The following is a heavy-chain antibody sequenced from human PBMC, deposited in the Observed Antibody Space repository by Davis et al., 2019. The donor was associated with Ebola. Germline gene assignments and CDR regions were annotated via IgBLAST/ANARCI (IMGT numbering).Heavy chain of an antibody. Sequence: GESLKISCAASGFTFNNYWMSWVRQAPGKGLEWVANIKQDGSDKNHVDSVKGRFTISRDNAKKSLSLQMNSLRAEDTAVFYCAIDSRSTTSGAYWGQGTLVTVSS. J-gene: IGHJ4*02. CDR2: IKQDGSDK. CDR1: GFTFNNYW. V-gene: IGHV3-7*01. CDR3: AIDSRSTTSGAY. D-gene: IGHD1-1*01.